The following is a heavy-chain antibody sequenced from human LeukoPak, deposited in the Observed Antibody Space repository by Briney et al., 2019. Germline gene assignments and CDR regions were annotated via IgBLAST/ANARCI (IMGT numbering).Heavy chain of an antibody. V-gene: IGHV4-34*01. D-gene: IGHD3-10*01. CDR2: INHSGST. CDR3: ARVMPISPYYYGSRNYYYGMDV. Sequence: SETLSLTCAVYGGSFSGYYWSWIRQPPGKGLEWIGEINHSGSTNYNPSLKSRVTISVDTSKNQFSLKLSSVTAADTAVYYCARVMPISPYYYGSRNYYYGMDVWGQGTTVTVSS. J-gene: IGHJ6*02. CDR1: GGSFSGYY.